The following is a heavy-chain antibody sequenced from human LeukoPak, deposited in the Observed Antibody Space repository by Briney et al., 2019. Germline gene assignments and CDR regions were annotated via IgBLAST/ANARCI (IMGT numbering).Heavy chain of an antibody. CDR3: AKSYSNYARYYYYYMDV. CDR2: ISSSSSTI. V-gene: IGHV3-48*01. Sequence: PGGSLRLSCAASGFTFSSYSMNWVRQAPGKGLEWVSYISSSSSTIYYADSVKGRFTISRDNAKNSLYLQMNSLRAEDTAVYYCAKSYSNYARYYYYYMDVWGKGTTVTVSS. D-gene: IGHD4-11*01. CDR1: GFTFSSYS. J-gene: IGHJ6*03.